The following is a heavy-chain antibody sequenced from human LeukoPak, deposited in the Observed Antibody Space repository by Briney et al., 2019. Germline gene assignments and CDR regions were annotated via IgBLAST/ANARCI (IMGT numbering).Heavy chain of an antibody. V-gene: IGHV3-21*01. CDR2: ISSSSTYI. D-gene: IGHD2-2*01. Sequence: GGSLRLSCAASGFTFSTYPMNWVRQAPGKGLEWVSFISSSSTYIYYADSVKGRFTISRDNAKNSLYLQMNSLRAEDTAVYFCARAPDFVVVPASDYWGQGTLVTVS. CDR1: GFTFSTYP. CDR3: ARAPDFVVVPASDY. J-gene: IGHJ4*02.